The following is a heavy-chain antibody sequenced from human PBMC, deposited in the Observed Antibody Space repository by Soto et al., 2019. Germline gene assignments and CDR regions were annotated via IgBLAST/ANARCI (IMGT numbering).Heavy chain of an antibody. J-gene: IGHJ5*02. V-gene: IGHV1-46*01. CDR2: INPNGGGT. D-gene: IGHD3-10*01. CDR1: GYTFTNYH. Sequence: VASVKVSCKASGYTFTNYHMHGVRQAPGQGFEWMGMINPNGGGTSYAQKFQGRVTMTRDTSTSTVHMELSRLRSDDTAVYYCARVIRGAYYNSPLDTWGQGTVVTASA. CDR3: ARVIRGAYYNSPLDT.